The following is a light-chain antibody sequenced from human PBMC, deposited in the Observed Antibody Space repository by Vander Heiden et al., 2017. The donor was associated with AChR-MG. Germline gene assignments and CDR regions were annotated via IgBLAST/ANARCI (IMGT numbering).Light chain of an antibody. CDR2: WAS. Sequence: DIVMTQSPDSLAVSLGERATVNCKSSQTLLYSSNNKNYLAWYQQRPGQPPKPLIYWASTRESGVPDRFSGSGSGTDFTLTISSLQAEDVAVYYCQQYYSTPFTFGGGTKVEIK. CDR3: QQYYSTPFT. J-gene: IGKJ4*01. V-gene: IGKV4-1*01. CDR1: QTLLYSSNNKNY.